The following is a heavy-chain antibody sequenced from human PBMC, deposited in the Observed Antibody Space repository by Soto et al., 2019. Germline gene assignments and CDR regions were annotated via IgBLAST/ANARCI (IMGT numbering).Heavy chain of an antibody. J-gene: IGHJ4*02. V-gene: IGHV3-30*04. CDR1: GFTFSSYS. CDR3: ARDRQKALVVVAATGGFDY. Sequence: QTGGSLRLSCAVSGFTFSSYSMHWVRQDPDMGLEWVAFISFAGNNKYYADSVKGRFTISRDNSNNMVYLEMNSLRPDDTAVYYCARDRQKALVVVAATGGFDYWGQGTPVTVSS. CDR2: ISFAGNNK. D-gene: IGHD2-15*01.